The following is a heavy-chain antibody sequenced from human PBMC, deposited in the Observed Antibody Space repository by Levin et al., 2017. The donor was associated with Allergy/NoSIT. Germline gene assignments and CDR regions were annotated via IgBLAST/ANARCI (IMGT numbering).Heavy chain of an antibody. J-gene: IGHJ6*02. V-gene: IGHV3-30*18. D-gene: IGHD2-2*02. CDR2: ISYDGSNK. Sequence: GGSLRLSCAASGFTFSSYGMHWVRQAPGKGLEWVAVISYDGSNKYYADSVKGRFTISRDNSKNTLYLQMNSLRAEDTAVYYCAKDLDCSSTSCYTYYYYYGMDVWGQGTTVTVSS. CDR1: GFTFSSYG. CDR3: AKDLDCSSTSCYTYYYYYGMDV.